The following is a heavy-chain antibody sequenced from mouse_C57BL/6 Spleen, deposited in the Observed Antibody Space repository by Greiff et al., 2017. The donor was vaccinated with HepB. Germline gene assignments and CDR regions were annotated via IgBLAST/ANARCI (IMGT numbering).Heavy chain of an antibody. CDR2: IDPANGNT. CDR3: ARPFYYYGSSGGYYAMDY. D-gene: IGHD1-1*01. J-gene: IGHJ4*01. Sequence: VQLQQSVAELVRPGASVKLSCTASGFNIKNTYMHWVKQRPEQGLEWIGRIDPANGNTKYAPKFQGKATITADTSSNTAYLQLSSLTSEDTAIYYCARPFYYYGSSGGYYAMDYWGQGTSVTVSS. V-gene: IGHV14-3*01. CDR1: GFNIKNTY.